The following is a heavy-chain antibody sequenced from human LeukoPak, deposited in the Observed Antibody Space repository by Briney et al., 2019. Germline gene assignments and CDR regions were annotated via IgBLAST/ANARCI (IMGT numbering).Heavy chain of an antibody. CDR3: ARDVDESYYYDSSGNPSGAVDI. V-gene: IGHV3-48*03. J-gene: IGHJ3*02. D-gene: IGHD3-22*01. CDR1: GFTFRSYE. Sequence: GGSLRLSCAASGFTFRSYEIHWVRQAPGKGLEWSSYISTSGDTMYYADSVKGRFTISRDNAKNSVYLHINSLRAEDTAVYYCARDVDESYYYDSSGNPSGAVDIWGQGTTVTVSS. CDR2: ISTSGDTM.